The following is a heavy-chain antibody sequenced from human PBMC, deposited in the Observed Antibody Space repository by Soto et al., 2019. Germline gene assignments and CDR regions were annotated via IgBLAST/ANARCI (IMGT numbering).Heavy chain of an antibody. Sequence: QVQLVESGGGVVQPGRSLRLSCAASGFTFSSYAMHWVRQAPGKGLEWVAVISYHGVNKYYADSVKGRFTISRDNSKNTMYLQMNSLRAEDTAVFNCAREGGHCRSTSCRYGLNWFDPWGQGTLVTVSS. V-gene: IGHV3-30-3*01. CDR3: AREGGHCRSTSCRYGLNWFDP. D-gene: IGHD2-2*01. CDR2: ISYHGVNK. J-gene: IGHJ5*02. CDR1: GFTFSSYA.